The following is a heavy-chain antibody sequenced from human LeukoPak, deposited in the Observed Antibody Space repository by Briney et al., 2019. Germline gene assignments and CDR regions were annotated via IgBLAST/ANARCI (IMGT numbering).Heavy chain of an antibody. CDR3: ARDKAYGDSEDY. D-gene: IGHD4-17*01. J-gene: IGHJ4*02. Sequence: PGVSLRLSCAASGFTFNIYWMSWVRQAPGKGLEWVANINQDGSEKYCVDSVKGRFTISRDNAKNSLYLHMNSLRAEDTAVYYCARDKAYGDSEDYWGQGTLVTVSS. CDR1: GFTFNIYW. CDR2: INQDGSEK. V-gene: IGHV3-7*05.